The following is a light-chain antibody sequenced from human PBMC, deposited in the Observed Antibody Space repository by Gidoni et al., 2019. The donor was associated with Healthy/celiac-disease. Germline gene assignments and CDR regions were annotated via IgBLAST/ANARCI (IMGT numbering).Light chain of an antibody. CDR1: QSVSSY. J-gene: IGKJ5*01. CDR2: DAS. Sequence: EIVLTQSPDTLSLSPGERATLSCRASQSVSSYLAWYQPKPGQAPRLLIYDASNRATGIPARFSGSGSGTDFTLTISSLEPEDFAVYYCQQRSNWPSITFXQXTRLEIK. V-gene: IGKV3-11*01. CDR3: QQRSNWPSIT.